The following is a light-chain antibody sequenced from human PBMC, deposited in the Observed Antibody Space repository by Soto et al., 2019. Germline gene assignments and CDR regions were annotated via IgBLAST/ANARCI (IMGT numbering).Light chain of an antibody. CDR3: QQYNSYPYT. CDR2: DAS. CDR1: QSISNW. Sequence: DIQMTQSPSTLSASVGDRVTITCRASQSISNWLAWYQQKPGKAPKLLIYDASNLESGVPSRFSGGVSVTEFTLTISGLKPDDFATDYCQQYNSYPYTFVQGTKLQI. V-gene: IGKV1-5*01. J-gene: IGKJ2*01.